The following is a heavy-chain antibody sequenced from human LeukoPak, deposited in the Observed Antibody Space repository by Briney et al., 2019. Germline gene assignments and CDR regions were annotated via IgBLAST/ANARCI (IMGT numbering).Heavy chain of an antibody. V-gene: IGHV4-34*01. D-gene: IGHD6-13*01. CDR2: INHSGST. CDR1: GGPFSGYY. CDR3: ARLPSGYSSRVDY. Sequence: SETLSLTCAVYGGPFSGYYWSWIRQPPGKGLEWIGEINHSGSTNYNPSLKSRVTISVDTSKNQFSLKLSSVTAADTAVYYCARLPSGYSSRVDYWGQGTLVTVSS. J-gene: IGHJ4*02.